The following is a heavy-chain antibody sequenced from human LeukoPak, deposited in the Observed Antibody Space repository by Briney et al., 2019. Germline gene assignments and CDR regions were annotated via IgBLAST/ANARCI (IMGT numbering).Heavy chain of an antibody. D-gene: IGHD5-18*01. CDR2: ISSSSSYI. CDR1: GFTFSSYS. Sequence: GGSLRLSCAASGFTFSSYSMNWVRQAPGKGLEWVSSISSSSSYIYYADSVKGRFTISRDNAKNSLYLQMNSLRAEDTAVYYCASECLAMVPNWYFDLWGRGALVTVPS. J-gene: IGHJ2*01. CDR3: ASECLAMVPNWYFDL. V-gene: IGHV3-21*01.